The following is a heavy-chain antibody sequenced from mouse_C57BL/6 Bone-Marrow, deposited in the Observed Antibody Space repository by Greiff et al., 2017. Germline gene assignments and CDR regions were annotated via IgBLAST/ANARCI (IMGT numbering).Heavy chain of an antibody. CDR2: ISGGGSYT. V-gene: IGHV5-4*01. CDR1: GFTFSSYA. CDR3: ARDRYYGSSYPFAY. Sequence: DVMLVESGGGLVKPGGFLKLSCAASGFTFSSYAMSWVRQTPGQRLEWVATISGGGSYTYYPDNVKGRFTISRDNAKNNLYLQMSHLKSEDTATCYCARDRYYGSSYPFAYWGQGTLVTVSA. J-gene: IGHJ3*01. D-gene: IGHD1-1*01.